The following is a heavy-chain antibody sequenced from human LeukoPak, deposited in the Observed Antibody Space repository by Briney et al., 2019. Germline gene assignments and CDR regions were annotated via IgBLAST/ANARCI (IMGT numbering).Heavy chain of an antibody. V-gene: IGHV1-2*02. CDR3: ARDGITIFGVVTPGAFDI. CDR2: INPNSGGT. D-gene: IGHD3-3*01. Sequence: ASVKVSCKASGYTFTGYYMHWVRQAPGQGLEWMGWINPNSGGTNYAQKFQGRVTMTRDTSISTAYMELSRLRSDDTAVYYCARDGITIFGVVTPGAFDIWGQGTMVTVSP. CDR1: GYTFTGYY. J-gene: IGHJ3*02.